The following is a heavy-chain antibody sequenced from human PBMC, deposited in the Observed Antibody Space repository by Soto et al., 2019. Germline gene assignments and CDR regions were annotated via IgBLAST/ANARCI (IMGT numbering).Heavy chain of an antibody. CDR2: ITHSGST. D-gene: IGHD3-10*02. CDR1: GGSFSGYY. Sequence: SETLSLTCAVYGGSFSGYYWTWIRQPPGKGLEWIGEITHSGSTNYNPSLKSRVTISVDTSKNQFSLNLNSVAAADTAVYYCARSSVRGWSYWGQGTLVTVSS. CDR3: ARSSVRGWSY. J-gene: IGHJ4*02. V-gene: IGHV4-34*01.